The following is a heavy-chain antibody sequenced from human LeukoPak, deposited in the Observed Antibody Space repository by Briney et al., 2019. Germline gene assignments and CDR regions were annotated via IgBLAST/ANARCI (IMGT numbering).Heavy chain of an antibody. CDR2: ITPIFGTA. Sequence: GSSVKVSCKASGGTFSSYAISWVRQAPGQGLEWMGGITPIFGTANYAQKFQGRVTITTDESTSTAYMELSSLRSEDTAVYYCARGRWLQPWGYFDYWGQGTLVTVSS. V-gene: IGHV1-69*05. J-gene: IGHJ4*02. CDR1: GGTFSSYA. D-gene: IGHD5-24*01. CDR3: ARGRWLQPWGYFDY.